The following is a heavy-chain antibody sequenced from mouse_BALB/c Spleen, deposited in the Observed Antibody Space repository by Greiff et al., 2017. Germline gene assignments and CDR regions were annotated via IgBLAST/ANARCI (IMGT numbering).Heavy chain of an antibody. V-gene: IGHV14-3*02. CDR1: GFNIKDTY. D-gene: IGHD2-9*01. J-gene: IGHJ4*01. Sequence: VQLTQSGAELVKPGASVKLSCTASGFNIKDTYMHWVKQRPEQGLEWIGRIDPANGNTKYDPKFQGKATITADTSSNTAYLQLSSLTSEDTAVYYCARAYYGCEAYYAMDYWGQGTSVTVSS. CDR2: IDPANGNT. CDR3: ARAYYGCEAYYAMDY.